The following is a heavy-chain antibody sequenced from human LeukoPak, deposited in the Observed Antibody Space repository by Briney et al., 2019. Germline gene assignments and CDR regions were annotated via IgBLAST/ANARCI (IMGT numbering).Heavy chain of an antibody. J-gene: IGHJ4*02. CDR1: GFTFSSYW. CDR3: ARSSGLPDY. V-gene: IGHV3-74*01. Sequence: PGGSLRLSCAASGFTFSSYWMHWVRQAPGKGLMWVSRIDSDGSSTTYADSVKGRFSISRDNAKNTLYLQMNSLRAEDTAVYYRARSSGLPDYWGQGTLVTVSS. D-gene: IGHD3-22*01. CDR2: IDSDGSST.